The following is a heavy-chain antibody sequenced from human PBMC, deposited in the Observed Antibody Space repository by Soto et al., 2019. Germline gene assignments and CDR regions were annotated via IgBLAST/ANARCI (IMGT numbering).Heavy chain of an antibody. Sequence: PGGSLRLSCAASGFTFSSYAMKWVRQAPGKGLEWVPLIGESGTPTYYADSVKGRFTISRDNSGNTLFLEMYSLRAEDAAVYYCARYIPGVRYYGMDVWGQGTTVTVSS. CDR3: ARYIPGVRYYGMDV. J-gene: IGHJ6*02. V-gene: IGHV3-23*01. CDR1: GFTFSSYA. D-gene: IGHD2-2*01. CDR2: IGESGTPT.